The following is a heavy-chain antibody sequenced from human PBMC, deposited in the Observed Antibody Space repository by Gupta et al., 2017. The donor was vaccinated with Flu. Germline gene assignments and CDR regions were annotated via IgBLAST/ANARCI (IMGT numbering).Heavy chain of an antibody. D-gene: IGHD1-7*01. Sequence: GAEVKKPGASVKVSCKASGYTFTGYYMHWVRQAPGQGLEWMGWINPNSGGTNYAQKFQGRVTMTRDTSISTAYMELSRLRSDDTAVYYCASLELDSPIYAGMDVWGQGTTVTVSS. CDR2: INPNSGGT. V-gene: IGHV1-2*02. CDR3: ASLELDSPIYAGMDV. CDR1: GYTFTGYY. J-gene: IGHJ6*02.